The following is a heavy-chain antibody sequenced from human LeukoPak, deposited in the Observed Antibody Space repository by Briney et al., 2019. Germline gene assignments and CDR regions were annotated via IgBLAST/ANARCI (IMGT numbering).Heavy chain of an antibody. Sequence: SETLSLTCTVSGGSISSGDYYWSWIRQTPGKGLEWIGYIYYSGSTYYNPSLKSRVTISVDTSKNQFSLKLSSVTAADTAVYYCARDDYLAAAGAGTFDYWGQGTLVTVSS. D-gene: IGHD6-13*01. CDR3: ARDDYLAAAGAGTFDY. CDR2: IYYSGST. CDR1: GGSISSGDYY. J-gene: IGHJ4*02. V-gene: IGHV4-30-4*01.